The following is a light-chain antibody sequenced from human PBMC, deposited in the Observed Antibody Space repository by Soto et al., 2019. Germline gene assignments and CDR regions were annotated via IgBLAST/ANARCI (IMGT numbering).Light chain of an antibody. CDR3: CSYTRSDTVV. CDR1: GSDVGTYNL. V-gene: IGLV2-23*02. Sequence: QSVLTQPASVSGSPGQSITISCTAAGSDVGTYNLVSWYQQHPGKAPKLVIYEVTKRPSGASNRFSGSKSGNTAFPTNSARQAEDYADYYCCSYTRSDTVVFGRGTKLTVL. CDR2: EVT. J-gene: IGLJ2*01.